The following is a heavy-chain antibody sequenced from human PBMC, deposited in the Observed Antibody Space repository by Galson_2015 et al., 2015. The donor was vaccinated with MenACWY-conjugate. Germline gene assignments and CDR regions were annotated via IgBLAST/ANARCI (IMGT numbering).Heavy chain of an antibody. CDR2: ISGSRAST. CDR1: GLTSSSHA. J-gene: IGHJ4*02. V-gene: IGHV3-23*01. CDR3: AKDPQSRRTVGATYFDA. D-gene: IGHD1-26*01. Sequence: PRLPCAAPGLTSSSHAMSCVRQAPGKALEWVSAISGSRASTYNADSLKSRFTVSRDTSKNTLHLQLNSLTAADTAEYYCAKDPQSRRTVGATYFDAWGRGTLVTASS.